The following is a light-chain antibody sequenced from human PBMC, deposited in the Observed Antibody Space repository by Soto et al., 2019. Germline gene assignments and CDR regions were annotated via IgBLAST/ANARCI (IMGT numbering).Light chain of an antibody. V-gene: IGLV2-8*01. CDR1: SSDFGGYNY. CDR2: EVT. Sequence: QSVLTQPPSASGSPGQSVTISCTGTSSDFGGYNYVSWYQQHPGKAPKLMIYEVTKRPSGVPDRFSGPKSGNTASLTVSGLQAEDEADYYCSSYAGSRYVFGTGTKVTVL. J-gene: IGLJ1*01. CDR3: SSYAGSRYV.